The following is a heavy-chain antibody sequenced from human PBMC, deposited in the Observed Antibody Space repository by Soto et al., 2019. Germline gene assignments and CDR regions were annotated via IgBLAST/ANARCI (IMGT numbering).Heavy chain of an antibody. Sequence: QVQLEQSGAEVKKRGSSVKVSCKASGGTFRTSAISWVRQAPGQGLEWMGGIMPIFRTPDYAQKFQGRVIITADEFTGTAYMELSGLRSDDTAAYYCARDKDRPQLGGNYYYILDVWGQGTTITVSS. V-gene: IGHV1-69*12. CDR1: GGTFRTSA. CDR2: IMPIFRTP. CDR3: ARDKDRPQLGGNYYYILDV. J-gene: IGHJ6*02. D-gene: IGHD3-3*02.